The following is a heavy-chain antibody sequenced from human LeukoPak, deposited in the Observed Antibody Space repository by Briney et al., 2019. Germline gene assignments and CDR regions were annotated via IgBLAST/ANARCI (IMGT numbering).Heavy chain of an antibody. CDR2: IYSGGST. CDR3: ASLDELLTFDY. CDR1: GFTVSSNY. D-gene: IGHD2-15*01. Sequence: GGSLRLSCAASGFTVSSNYVSWVRQAPGKGLEWVSVIYSGGSTYYADSVKGRFTISRDNSKNTLYLQMNSLRAEDTAVYYCASLDELLTFDYWGQGTLVTVSS. J-gene: IGHJ4*02. V-gene: IGHV3-66*01.